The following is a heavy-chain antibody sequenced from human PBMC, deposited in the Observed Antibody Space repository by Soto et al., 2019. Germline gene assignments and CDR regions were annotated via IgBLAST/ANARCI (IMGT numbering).Heavy chain of an antibody. J-gene: IGHJ4*02. CDR1: GGSISTYR. Sequence: SETLFHPFTVSGGSISTYRWNWNRQPPGKGLEWIGYIYYSGSTNYNPTLKSRVTISLDTSKNQFSLKLSSVTAADTAVYYCARSMHYSDGSNYSPFEYWGQGTLVTVS. D-gene: IGHD4-4*01. V-gene: IGHV4-59*01. CDR2: IYYSGST. CDR3: ARSMHYSDGSNYSPFEY.